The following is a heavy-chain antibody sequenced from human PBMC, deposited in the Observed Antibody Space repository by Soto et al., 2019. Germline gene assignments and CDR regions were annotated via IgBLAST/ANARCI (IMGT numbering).Heavy chain of an antibody. CDR3: ARVERGTATTVVDAFDI. CDR2: MSHSGGT. CDR1: GGFVSSGSYY. Sequence: QVQLQQWGAGLLKPSETLSLTCAVYGGFVSSGSYYWSWIRQPPGKGLEWIGEMSHSGGTHFNPCPKSRVTISVATSKKQFSLKMSSVTAADSALYYCARVERGTATTVVDAFDIWGPGTMVTVSS. J-gene: IGHJ3*02. V-gene: IGHV4-34*01. D-gene: IGHD1-1*01.